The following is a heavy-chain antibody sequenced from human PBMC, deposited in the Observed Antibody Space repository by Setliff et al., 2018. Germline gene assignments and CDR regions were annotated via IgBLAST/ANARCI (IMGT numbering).Heavy chain of an antibody. J-gene: IGHJ4*02. CDR3: ARHLLVQGTYHFDY. CDR2: INHSGST. D-gene: IGHD3-10*01. Sequence: PSETLSLTCAVYGDSFSDYYWSWIRQPPGKGLEWIEEINHSGSTNYNPSLKGRVTISVDTSKNQLSLKVNSVSVADTAVYFCARHLLVQGTYHFDYWGQGSPVTVSS. V-gene: IGHV4-34*01. CDR1: GDSFSDYY.